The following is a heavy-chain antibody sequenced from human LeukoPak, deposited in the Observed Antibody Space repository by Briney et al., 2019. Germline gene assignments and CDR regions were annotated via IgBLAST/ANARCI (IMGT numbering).Heavy chain of an antibody. CDR3: ALGSASYDWWFAL. CDR2: SNAGNGKT. CDR1: GYTFTSYA. Sequence: SVKVSCKASGYTFTSYAMHWVRQAPGQRREWMGWSNAGNGKTKYSQKFQGTVTITRDPSASTAYMELSSLRSEDTAVYYCALGSASYDWWFALWGQGTLVTVSS. J-gene: IGHJ5*02. D-gene: IGHD3-10*01. V-gene: IGHV1-3*01.